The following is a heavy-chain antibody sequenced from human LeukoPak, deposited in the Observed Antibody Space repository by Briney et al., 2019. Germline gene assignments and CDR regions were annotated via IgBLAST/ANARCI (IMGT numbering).Heavy chain of an antibody. CDR1: GFTFSSYA. CDR3: ATEEVVVAADDY. V-gene: IGHV3-30*04. Sequence: PGGSLRLSCAASGFTFSSYAMHWVRQAPGKGLEWVAVISYDGSNKYYADSVKGRFTISRDNSKNTLYLQMNSLRAGDTAVYYCATEEVVVAADDYWGQGTLVTVSS. D-gene: IGHD2-15*01. J-gene: IGHJ4*02. CDR2: ISYDGSNK.